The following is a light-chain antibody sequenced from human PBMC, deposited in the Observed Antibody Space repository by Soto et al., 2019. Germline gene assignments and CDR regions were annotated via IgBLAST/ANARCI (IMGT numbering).Light chain of an antibody. J-gene: IGKJ4*01. CDR2: DTS. CDR3: QQRSNWPLT. Sequence: EIVLTQSPATLSLSPGERATLSCRASQSVSSYLAWYQQKPGHAPRLLIIDTSNRATGIPARFNGGGSGTDFTLTISSLEPEDFAFYYCQQRSNWPLTFGGGTKVEIK. CDR1: QSVSSY. V-gene: IGKV3-11*01.